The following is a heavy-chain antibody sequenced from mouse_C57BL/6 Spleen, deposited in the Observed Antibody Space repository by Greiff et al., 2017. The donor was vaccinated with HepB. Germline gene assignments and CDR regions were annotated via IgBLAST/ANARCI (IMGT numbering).Heavy chain of an antibody. Sequence: VKVVESGAELARPGASVKLSCKASGYTFTSYGISWVKQRTGQGLEWIGEIYPRSGNTYYNEKFKGKATLTADKSSSTAYMELRSLTSEDSAVYFCARDYYGNPCAYWGQGTLVTVSA. J-gene: IGHJ3*01. CDR1: GYTFTSYG. V-gene: IGHV1-81*01. CDR3: ARDYYGNPCAY. D-gene: IGHD2-1*01. CDR2: IYPRSGNT.